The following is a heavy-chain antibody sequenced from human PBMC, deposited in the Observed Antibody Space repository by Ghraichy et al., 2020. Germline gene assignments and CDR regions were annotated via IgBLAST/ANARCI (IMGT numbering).Heavy chain of an antibody. J-gene: IGHJ4*02. V-gene: IGHV1-69*13. CDR2: IIPIFGTA. D-gene: IGHD3-22*01. CDR1: GGTFSSYA. Sequence: SVKVSCKASGGTFSSYAISWVRQAPGQGLEWMGGIIPIFGTANYAQKFQGRVTITADESTSTAYMELSSLRSEDTAVYYCARDRNIYDSSGYPFDYWGQGTLVTVSS. CDR3: ARDRNIYDSSGYPFDY.